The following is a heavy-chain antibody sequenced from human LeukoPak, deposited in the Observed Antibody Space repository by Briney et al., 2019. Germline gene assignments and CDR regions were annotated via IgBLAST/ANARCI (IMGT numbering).Heavy chain of an antibody. V-gene: IGHV3-66*01. CDR1: GFTVSSNY. CDR2: IYSGGST. CDR3: ARAGITMVRGVPYGMDV. Sequence: PGGSLRLSCAASGFTVSSNYMSWVRQAPGKGLEWVSVIYSGGSTYYADSVKGRFTISRDNSKNTLYLRMNSLRAEDTAVYYCARAGITMVRGVPYGMDVWGQGTTVTVPS. D-gene: IGHD3-10*01. J-gene: IGHJ6*02.